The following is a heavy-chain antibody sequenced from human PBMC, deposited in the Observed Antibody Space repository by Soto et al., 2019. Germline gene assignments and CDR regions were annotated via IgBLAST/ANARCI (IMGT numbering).Heavy chain of an antibody. CDR3: AREDGTQRLGHRLVQLYYCDY. CDR2: IDPSGGDT. CDR1: GYTFTSYY. J-gene: IGHJ4*02. Sequence: AAVKVSYKASGYTFTSYYMHWVRQAPGHGLEWMGIIDPSGGDTTYAQKFQGRVSMARDTATSTVNMDLSSLTSEDTAVYHCAREDGTQRLGHRLVQLYYCDYWVQGTPVPVS. V-gene: IGHV1-46*01. D-gene: IGHD1-1*01.